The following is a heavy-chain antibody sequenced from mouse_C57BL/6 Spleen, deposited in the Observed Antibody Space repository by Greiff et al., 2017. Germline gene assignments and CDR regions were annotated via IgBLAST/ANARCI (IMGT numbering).Heavy chain of an antibody. Sequence: DVQLVETGGDLVKPGGSLKLSCAASGFTFSSYGMSWVRQPPDKRLEWVATISSGGSYTYYPDSVKGRFTISRDNAKNTLYLQMSSLKSEDTAMYYCARHDYGSSSYWYFDVWGTGTTVTVSS. CDR2: ISSGGSYT. CDR3: ARHDYGSSSYWYFDV. D-gene: IGHD1-1*01. CDR1: GFTFSSYG. V-gene: IGHV5-6*01. J-gene: IGHJ1*03.